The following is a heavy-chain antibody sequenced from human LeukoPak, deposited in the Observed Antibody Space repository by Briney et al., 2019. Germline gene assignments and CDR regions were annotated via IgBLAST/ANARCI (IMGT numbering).Heavy chain of an antibody. CDR1: GYTFTSYA. D-gene: IGHD4-17*01. CDR2: INAGNGNT. J-gene: IGHJ4*02. CDR3: ARDPTVATSLFDY. Sequence: ASVKVSCKASGYTFTSYAMHWVRQAPGQRLEWIGWINAGNGNTKYSQKFQGRVTITRDTSASTAYMELSSLRSEDTAVYYCARDPTVATSLFDYWGQGTLVTVSS. V-gene: IGHV1-3*01.